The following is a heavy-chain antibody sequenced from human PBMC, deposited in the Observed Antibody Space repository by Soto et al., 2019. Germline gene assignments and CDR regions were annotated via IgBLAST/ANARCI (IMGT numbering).Heavy chain of an antibody. CDR2: IYTNGVT. J-gene: IGHJ5*02. CDR3: ARVRDEGYCSSTSCYMFDP. Sequence: PSETLSLTCTVSSGSMSSSTYYWGWVRQPPGKGLEWIGYIYTNGVTNYETSLKSRVTISVDTSKNQFSLKLSSVTAADTAVYYCARVRDEGYCSSTSCYMFDPWGQGTLVTVS. D-gene: IGHD2-2*02. V-gene: IGHV4-39*07. CDR1: SGSMSSSTYY.